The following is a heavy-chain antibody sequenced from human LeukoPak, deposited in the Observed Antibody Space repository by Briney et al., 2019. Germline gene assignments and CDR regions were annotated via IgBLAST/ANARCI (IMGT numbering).Heavy chain of an antibody. CDR3: ARHPSYTSGWPLDY. D-gene: IGHD6-19*01. V-gene: IGHV5-51*01. Sequence: GESLKISCKGSGYSSTSSWIGWVRQMPGKGLDWMGIINLGDSETRYSPSFQGQVTISADKSINTAYLQWSSLKASDTAMYYCARHPSYTSGWPLDYWGQGALVIVSS. CDR2: INLGDSET. CDR1: GYSSTSSW. J-gene: IGHJ4*02.